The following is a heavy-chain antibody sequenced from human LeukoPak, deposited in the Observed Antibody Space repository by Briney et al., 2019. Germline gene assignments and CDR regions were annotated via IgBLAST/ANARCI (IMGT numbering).Heavy chain of an antibody. D-gene: IGHD2-2*01. CDR3: ASTRYCTSTSCYDFDY. Sequence: GGSLRLSCVASGFTFSSYWMHWVRQDPRKGLVWVSRINGDGRNINYADSVRGRFTISRDNAKNTLYLQMNSLRAEDTAVFYCASTRYCTSTSCYDFDYWGQGTLVTVSS. J-gene: IGHJ4*02. CDR2: INGDGRNI. V-gene: IGHV3-74*01. CDR1: GFTFSSYW.